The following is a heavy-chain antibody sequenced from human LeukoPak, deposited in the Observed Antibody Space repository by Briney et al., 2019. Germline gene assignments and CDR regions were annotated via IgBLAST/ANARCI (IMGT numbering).Heavy chain of an antibody. CDR3: ARVLPGPSDLDAFDI. J-gene: IGHJ3*02. CDR1: GYTFTGYY. Sequence: GASVKVYCKASGYTFTGYYVHWVRQGPGQGLEWTGWINPNSGGTNYAEKFQGRVTMTRDTSISTTYIELSRLRSDDTAVYYCARVLPGPSDLDAFDIWGQGTMVTVSS. CDR2: INPNSGGT. V-gene: IGHV1-2*02.